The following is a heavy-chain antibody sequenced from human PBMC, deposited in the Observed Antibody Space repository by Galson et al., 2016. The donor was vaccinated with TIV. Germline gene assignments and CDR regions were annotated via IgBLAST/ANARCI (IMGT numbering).Heavy chain of an antibody. CDR3: TSPSGGLTDWHLKFDY. CDR1: GGPFSNFA. Sequence: SVKVSCKASGGPFSNFAINWVRQAPRQGLQWMGGIIPIFRTPKYAQKFQGRVTITADESTSTAYMELTSLRSEDTAVYYCTSPSGGLTDWHLKFDYWGQGTLVTVSS. D-gene: IGHD3-9*01. V-gene: IGHV1-69*13. CDR2: IIPIFRTP. J-gene: IGHJ4*02.